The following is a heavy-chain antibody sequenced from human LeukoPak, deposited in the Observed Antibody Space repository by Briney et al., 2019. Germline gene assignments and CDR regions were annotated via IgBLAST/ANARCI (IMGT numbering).Heavy chain of an antibody. CDR1: GFTFRNAW. Sequence: GGSLRLSCIASGFTFRNAWMTWVRQAPGKGLEWVSAISGSGDNTFYADSVKGRFTISRDNSQNTLYLQMNSLTAEDTAVYYCANAPYYYAPPGGWGQGTLVTVSS. J-gene: IGHJ4*02. D-gene: IGHD3-10*01. CDR2: ISGSGDNT. CDR3: ANAPYYYAPPGG. V-gene: IGHV3-23*01.